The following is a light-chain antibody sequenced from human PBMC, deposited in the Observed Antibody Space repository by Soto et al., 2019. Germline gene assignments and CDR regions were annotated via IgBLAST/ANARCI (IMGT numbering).Light chain of an antibody. CDR2: GAS. CDR3: QQNYSPPLT. J-gene: IGKJ4*01. CDR1: QDVGKW. Sequence: DIQMTQSPPSVSASVGDRDTITCRASQDVGKWLAWYQQKPGKAPTLLIHGASSLQSGVPPRYSGSGYGTDFTLTISSLQPEDFATYYCQQNYSPPLTFGGGTKVEMK. V-gene: IGKV1-12*01.